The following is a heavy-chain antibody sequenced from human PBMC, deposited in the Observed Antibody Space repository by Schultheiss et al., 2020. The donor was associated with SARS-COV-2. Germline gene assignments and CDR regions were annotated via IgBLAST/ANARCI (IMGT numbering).Heavy chain of an antibody. J-gene: IGHJ1*01. CDR2: IDWDDDK. D-gene: IGHD6-19*01. V-gene: IGHV2-70*12. CDR3: AHRRHEQWRGQFQH. Sequence: SGPTLVKPTETLTLTCTFSGFSLSTSGMCVSWIRQPPGKALEWLARIDWDDDKYYSTSLKTRLTISKDTSKNQVVLTMTNMDPVDTATYYCAHRRHEQWRGQFQHWGQGTLVTVSS. CDR1: GFSLSTSGMC.